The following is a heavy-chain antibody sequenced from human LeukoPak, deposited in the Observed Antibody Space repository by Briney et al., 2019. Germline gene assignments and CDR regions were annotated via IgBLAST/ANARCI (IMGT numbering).Heavy chain of an antibody. D-gene: IGHD1-7*01. CDR2: LRYDGRSK. CDR3: AIGVNYAFDD. CDR1: GFILSDSG. Sequence: PGGSLRLSCTASGFILSDSGFDWVRQAPGKGLEWVAFLRYDGRSKYCLDAVKGRFTISRDNSKNTVYLQMDSLRPEDTAVYYCAIGVNYAFDDWGQGTLVTVSS. J-gene: IGHJ4*02. V-gene: IGHV3-30*02.